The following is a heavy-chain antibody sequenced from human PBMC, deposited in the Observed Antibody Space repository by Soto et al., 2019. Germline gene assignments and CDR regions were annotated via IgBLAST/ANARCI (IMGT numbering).Heavy chain of an antibody. J-gene: IGHJ6*02. CDR2: IYYSGST. CDR1: GGSISSGGYY. CDR3: ARGRVTTWYYYYGMDV. Sequence: SATLYLTCTVSGGSISSGGYYWSWIRQHPGKGLEWIGYIYYSGSTYYNPSLKSRVTISLDTSKNQFSLRLTSVTAADTAVYYCARGRVTTWYYYYGMDVWGQGTTVTVSS. D-gene: IGHD4-4*01. V-gene: IGHV4-31*03.